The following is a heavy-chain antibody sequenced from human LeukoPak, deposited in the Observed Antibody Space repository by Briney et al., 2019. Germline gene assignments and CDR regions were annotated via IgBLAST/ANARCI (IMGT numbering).Heavy chain of an antibody. CDR2: MNPNSGST. Sequence: ASVKVSCKASGYTFTSYDINWVRQATGQGLEWMGWMNPNSGSTGYAQKFQGRVTMTRNTSISTAYMELSSLRSEDTAVYYCARIGIVVVPAAMSYYYYYYMDVWGKGTTVTVSS. J-gene: IGHJ6*03. CDR1: GYTFTSYD. V-gene: IGHV1-8*01. D-gene: IGHD2-2*01. CDR3: ARIGIVVVPAAMSYYYYYYMDV.